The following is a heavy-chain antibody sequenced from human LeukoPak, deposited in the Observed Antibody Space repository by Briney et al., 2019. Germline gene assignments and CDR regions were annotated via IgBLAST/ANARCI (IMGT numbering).Heavy chain of an antibody. Sequence: ASVKVSCTASGYTFTDYKLHWVRQAPGQGLEWLGWVNPIGGGTDYTRKFQGRVTMTRDTSVNTAYMQLNNLRSDGTAVYFCARGGATVMDFDYWGQGTLVTVSS. J-gene: IGHJ4*02. CDR2: VNPIGGGT. CDR1: GYTFTDYK. CDR3: ARGGATVMDFDY. D-gene: IGHD4-11*01. V-gene: IGHV1-2*02.